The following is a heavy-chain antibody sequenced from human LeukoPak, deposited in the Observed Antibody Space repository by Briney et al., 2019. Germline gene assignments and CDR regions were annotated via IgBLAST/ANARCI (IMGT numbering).Heavy chain of an antibody. J-gene: IGHJ4*02. D-gene: IGHD2-15*01. CDR1: GGSISNYY. Sequence: PSETLSLTCTVSGGSISNYYWSWIRQPPGKGLEWIGYISYSGSTNNNPSLKSRATISVDTTKNQFSLKLSSVTAADTAVYYCARRSGGSSTFDYWGQGTLVTVSS. V-gene: IGHV4-59*12. CDR3: ARRSGGSSTFDY. CDR2: ISYSGST.